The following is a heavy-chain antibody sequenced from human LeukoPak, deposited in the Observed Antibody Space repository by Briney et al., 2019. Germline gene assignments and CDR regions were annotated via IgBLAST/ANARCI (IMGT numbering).Heavy chain of an antibody. V-gene: IGHV4-39*01. Sequence: SETLSLTCTVSGVSISSSNYYWAWIRQPPGKGLEWIGSIYYSGSTYYNPSLKSRVTISIDRSKNQFSLKLSSVTAADMAVYYCAGPSGYCSDGSCYRSWGQGTLVTVSS. CDR1: GVSISSSNYY. D-gene: IGHD2-15*01. CDR2: IYYSGST. CDR3: AGPSGYCSDGSCYRS. J-gene: IGHJ1*01.